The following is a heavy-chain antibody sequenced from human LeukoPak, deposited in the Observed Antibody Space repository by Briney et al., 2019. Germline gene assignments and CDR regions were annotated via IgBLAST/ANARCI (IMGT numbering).Heavy chain of an antibody. CDR2: LSGSGNTS. CDR3: AKDRIVLTVYAFDS. J-gene: IGHJ4*02. V-gene: IGHV3-23*01. Sequence: GGSLRLSCAASGFIFKKYAMSWVRQAPGKGLEWVATLSGSGNTSSYSDSVKGRFTISRDNSKNTVYLQLNSLRAEDTAAYFCAKDRIVLTVYAFDSWGQGNLVTVSS. D-gene: IGHD2-8*01. CDR1: GFIFKKYA.